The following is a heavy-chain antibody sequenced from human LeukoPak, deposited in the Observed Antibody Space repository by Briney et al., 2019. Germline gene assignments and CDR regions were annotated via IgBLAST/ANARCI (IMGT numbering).Heavy chain of an antibody. CDR3: ASYSSSSYYFDY. Sequence: SETLSLTCTVSGGSISSYYWSWIRQPPGKGLEWIGYIYYSGSTNYNPSLKSRVTISVDRSKNQFSLKLSSVTAADTAVYYCASYSSSSYYFDYWGQGTLVTVSS. CDR1: GGSISSYY. V-gene: IGHV4-59*12. D-gene: IGHD6-6*01. J-gene: IGHJ4*02. CDR2: IYYSGST.